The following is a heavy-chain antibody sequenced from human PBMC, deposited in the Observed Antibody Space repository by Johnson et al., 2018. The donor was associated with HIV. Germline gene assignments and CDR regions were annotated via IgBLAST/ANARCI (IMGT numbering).Heavy chain of an antibody. CDR3: TTAVDGAPDAFDI. J-gene: IGHJ3*02. CDR1: GFTFSNAW. D-gene: IGHD4-17*01. CDR2: IKSKTDGGTT. V-gene: IGHV3-15*01. Sequence: VQLVESGGGLVKPGGSLRLSCAASGFTFSNAWMSWVRQAPGKGLEWVGRIKSKTDGGTTDYAAPVKGRFHIKRDDSKNTLYMQMNSLKTEDTAVYYCTTAVDGAPDAFDIWGQGTMVTVS.